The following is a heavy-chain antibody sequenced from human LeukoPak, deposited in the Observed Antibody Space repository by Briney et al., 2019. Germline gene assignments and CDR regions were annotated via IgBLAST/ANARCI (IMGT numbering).Heavy chain of an antibody. Sequence: PSETLSLTCTVSGASIRSDYYWGWIRQSPGKGPEWIGSVYYSGSSQYNPSLKSRVTISMDTSKNQFSPKVNSVTAADTAVYYCARGPSGTFHSYFFDTWGQGTLVTVSS. J-gene: IGHJ4*02. CDR1: GASIRSDYY. V-gene: IGHV4-38-2*02. CDR2: VYYSGSS. CDR3: ARGPSGTFHSYFFDT. D-gene: IGHD1-26*01.